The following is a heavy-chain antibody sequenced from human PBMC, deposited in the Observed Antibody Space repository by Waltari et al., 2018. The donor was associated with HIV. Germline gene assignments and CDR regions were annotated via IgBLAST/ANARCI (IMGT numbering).Heavy chain of an antibody. CDR2: IRYDGSNK. CDR1: GFTFTKHG. D-gene: IGHD6-13*01. J-gene: IGHJ4*02. V-gene: IGHV3-33*01. Sequence: QVQLVESGGGVVQPGTSLRLSCAAAGFTFTKHGMHWVRQAPGKGLEWVTLIRYDGSNKYYADSVKGRFTISRDNSKNTLYLQMNSLRAEDTAVYYCARDAAPNSHTPSSSDVWGQGTLVTVSS. CDR3: ARDAAPNSHTPSSSDV.